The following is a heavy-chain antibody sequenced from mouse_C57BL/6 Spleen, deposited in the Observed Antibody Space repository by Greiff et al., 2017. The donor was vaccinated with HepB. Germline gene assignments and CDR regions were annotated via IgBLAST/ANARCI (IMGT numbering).Heavy chain of an antibody. Sequence: VQLQQSGPELVKPGASVKMSCKASGYTFTDYNMHWVKQSHGKSLEWIGYINPNNGGTSYNQKFKGKATLTVNKSSSTAYMELRSLTSEDSAVYYCARTHVGSSWYYFDYWGQGTTLTVSS. CDR3: ARTHVGSSWYYFDY. J-gene: IGHJ2*01. CDR1: GYTFTDYN. V-gene: IGHV1-22*01. D-gene: IGHD1-1*01. CDR2: INPNNGGT.